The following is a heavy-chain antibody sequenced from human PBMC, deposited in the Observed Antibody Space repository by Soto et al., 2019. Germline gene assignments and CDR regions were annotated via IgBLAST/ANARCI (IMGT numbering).Heavy chain of an antibody. Sequence: QVQLQESGPGLVKPSEILSLTCTVSGGSISSYYWSWIRQPAGKGLEWIGRIYTSGSTNYNPSLKSRVTMSVDTSKNQFSLKLSSVTAADTAVYYCARDKDSSGYPGLFDPWGQGTLVTVSS. CDR1: GGSISSYY. J-gene: IGHJ5*02. CDR2: IYTSGST. CDR3: ARDKDSSGYPGLFDP. D-gene: IGHD3-22*01. V-gene: IGHV4-4*07.